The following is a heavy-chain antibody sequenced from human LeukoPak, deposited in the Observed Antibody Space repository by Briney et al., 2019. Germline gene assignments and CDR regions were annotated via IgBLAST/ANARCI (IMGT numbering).Heavy chain of an antibody. CDR3: ARGGYSSGLDY. Sequence: PGGSLRLSCAASGFTVSSNYMSWVRQAPGKGLEWVSVTYSGGTTYYADSVKGRFTISRDNSKNTLYLQMNSLRAEDTAVYYCARGGYSSGLDYWGQGTLVTVSS. J-gene: IGHJ4*02. CDR2: TYSGGTT. V-gene: IGHV3-53*01. CDR1: GFTVSSNY. D-gene: IGHD6-19*01.